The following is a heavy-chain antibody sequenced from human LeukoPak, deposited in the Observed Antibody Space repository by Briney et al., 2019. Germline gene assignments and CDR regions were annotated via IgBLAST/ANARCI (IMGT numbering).Heavy chain of an antibody. J-gene: IGHJ4*02. Sequence: GGSLRLSCAASGFTFSSYAMSWVRQAPGKGLEWVSGISGTGGSTYYADSVKGRFTISRDNSKNTLYLQMNSLRAEDTAVYCCAKRYCSSTSCYRVDYWGQGTLVTVSS. CDR1: GFTFSSYA. D-gene: IGHD2-2*02. CDR2: ISGTGGST. V-gene: IGHV3-23*01. CDR3: AKRYCSSTSCYRVDY.